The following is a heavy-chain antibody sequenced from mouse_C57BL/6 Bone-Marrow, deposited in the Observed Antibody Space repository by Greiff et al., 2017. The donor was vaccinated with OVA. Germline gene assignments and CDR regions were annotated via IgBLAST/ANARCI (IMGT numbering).Heavy chain of an antibody. J-gene: IGHJ1*03. CDR3: AKSFYYGSSYHWYFDV. CDR1: GFSLTSYG. Sequence: QVQLQQSGPGLVQPSQSLSITCTVSGFSLTSYGVHWVRQSPGKGLEWLGVIWRGGGTDYNAAFMSRLSITKDNSKSQVFFKMNSLQADDTAIYYCAKSFYYGSSYHWYFDVWGTGTTVTVSS. CDR2: IWRGGGT. V-gene: IGHV2-5*01. D-gene: IGHD1-1*01.